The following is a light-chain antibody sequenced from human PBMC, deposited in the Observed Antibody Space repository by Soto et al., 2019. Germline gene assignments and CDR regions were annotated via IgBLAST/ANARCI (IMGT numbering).Light chain of an antibody. Sequence: IVLTQSPATLSLSPGERATLSCRTSQSVSSSLAWYQQKPGQAPRLLLYRASTRATGVPGRFSASGSGTDFTLTISSLQSEDFVAYYCQQYNSWPPITFGQGTRLEIK. J-gene: IGKJ5*01. CDR1: QSVSSS. V-gene: IGKV3-15*01. CDR3: QQYNSWPPIT. CDR2: RAS.